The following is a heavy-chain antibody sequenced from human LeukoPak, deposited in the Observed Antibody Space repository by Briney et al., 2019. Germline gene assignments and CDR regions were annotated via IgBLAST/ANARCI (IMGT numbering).Heavy chain of an antibody. Sequence: GGSLRLSCAASGFDFNNYAMSWVRQGPGKRREWVSAISGTGYHTYYADSDKTYYADSVKGRFTISRDNSKTTLYLHMNNLRLEDTAIYYCAKGAAIDHWGQGTLVTVSS. CDR3: AKGAAIDH. J-gene: IGHJ4*02. V-gene: IGHV3-23*01. CDR2: ISGTGYHTYYADSDKT. CDR1: GFDFNNYA.